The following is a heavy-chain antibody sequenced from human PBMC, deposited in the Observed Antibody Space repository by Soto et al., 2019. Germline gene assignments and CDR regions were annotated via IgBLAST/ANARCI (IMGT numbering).Heavy chain of an antibody. CDR1: GFTVSSKY. D-gene: IGHD6-19*01. V-gene: IGHV3-53*01. J-gene: IGHJ4*02. CDR2: IYSGGST. Sequence: GGSLRLACAASGFTVSSKYMSWVRQAPGKGLEWVSVIYSGGSTYYADSVKGRFTISRDNSKNTLYLQMNSLRAEDTAVYYCARAAVAGSYYFDYWGQGTLVTVSS. CDR3: ARAAVAGSYYFDY.